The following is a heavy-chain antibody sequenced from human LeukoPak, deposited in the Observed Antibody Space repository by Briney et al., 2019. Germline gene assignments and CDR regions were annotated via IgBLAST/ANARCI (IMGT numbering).Heavy chain of an antibody. Sequence: SVKVSCKASGGTFSSYVISWVRQAPGQGLEWMGRIIPILGIANYAQKFQGRVTITADKSTSTAYMELSSLRSEDTAVYYCAREGFLYYYDSSGYSSPPYYFDYWGQGTLVTVSS. J-gene: IGHJ4*02. V-gene: IGHV1-69*04. CDR3: AREGFLYYYDSSGYSSPPYYFDY. CDR2: IIPILGIA. D-gene: IGHD3-22*01. CDR1: GGTFSSYV.